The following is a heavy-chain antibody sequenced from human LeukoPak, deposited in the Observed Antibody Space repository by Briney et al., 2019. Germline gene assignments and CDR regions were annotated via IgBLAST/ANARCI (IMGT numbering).Heavy chain of an antibody. J-gene: IGHJ4*02. CDR2: MNPNSGNT. CDR3: ARGGYYYGSGSYSIPFDY. V-gene: IGHV1-8*01. CDR1: GYTFTSYD. D-gene: IGHD3-10*01. Sequence: ASVKVSCKASGYTFTSYDINWVRQATGQGLEWMGWMNPNSGNTGYAQKFQGRVTMTRNTSISTAYMELSSLRSEDTAVYYCARGGYYYGSGSYSIPFDYWGEGTLVTVSS.